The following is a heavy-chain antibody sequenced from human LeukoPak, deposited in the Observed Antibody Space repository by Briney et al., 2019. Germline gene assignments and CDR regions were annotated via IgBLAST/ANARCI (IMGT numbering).Heavy chain of an antibody. CDR3: AKTEGGYCSGGSCYQTDY. CDR2: ISGSGGST. V-gene: IGHV3-23*01. D-gene: IGHD2-15*01. Sequence: QTGGSLRLSCAASGFTFSSYAMSWVRQAPGKGLEWVSAISGSGGSTYYADSVKGRFTISRDNSKNTLYLQMNSLRAEDTAVYYCAKTEGGYCSGGSCYQTDYWGQGTLVTVSS. J-gene: IGHJ4*02. CDR1: GFTFSSYA.